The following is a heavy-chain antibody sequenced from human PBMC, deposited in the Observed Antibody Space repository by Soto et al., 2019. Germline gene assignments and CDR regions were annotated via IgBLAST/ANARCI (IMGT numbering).Heavy chain of an antibody. CDR2: IYYSGST. D-gene: IGHD7-27*01. CDR3: ARESPEVTGAPRSIDY. Sequence: SETLSLTCTVSGGSISSGGYYWSWIRQHPGKGLEWIGYIYYSGSTYYNPSLKSRVTLSVDTSKNQFSLKLSSVTAADTAVYYCARESPEVTGAPRSIDYWGQGTLVTVSS. CDR1: GGSISSGGYY. V-gene: IGHV4-31*03. J-gene: IGHJ4*02.